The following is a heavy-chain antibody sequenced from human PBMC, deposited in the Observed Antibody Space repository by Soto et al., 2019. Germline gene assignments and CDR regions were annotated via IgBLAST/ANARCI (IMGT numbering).Heavy chain of an antibody. CDR3: ATHSKQQLVRDY. V-gene: IGHV4-39*01. D-gene: IGHD6-13*01. CDR2: IYYSGST. Sequence: SGTLSLTCTVSGGSISSSSYYWGWIRQPPGKGLEWIGSIYYSGSTYYNPSLKSRVTISVDTSKNQFSLKLSSVTAADTAVYYCATHSKQQLVRDYWGKGTLVTVSS. CDR1: GGSISSSSYY. J-gene: IGHJ4*02.